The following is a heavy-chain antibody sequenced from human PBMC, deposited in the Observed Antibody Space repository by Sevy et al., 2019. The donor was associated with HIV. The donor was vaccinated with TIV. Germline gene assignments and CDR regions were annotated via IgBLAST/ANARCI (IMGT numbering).Heavy chain of an antibody. CDR3: ARAPPVVVVPGAPSWFDP. CDR2: INDSGST. CDR1: GGSFSGYY. D-gene: IGHD2-2*01. Sequence: SETLSLTCAVYGGSFSGYYWNWIRQSPGKGLEWIGEINDSGSTHYNPSLKSRVTISVDTSKNQFSLRLNSVTAADTAVYYCARAPPVVVVPGAPSWFDPWGQGTLVTVS. V-gene: IGHV4-34*01. J-gene: IGHJ5*02.